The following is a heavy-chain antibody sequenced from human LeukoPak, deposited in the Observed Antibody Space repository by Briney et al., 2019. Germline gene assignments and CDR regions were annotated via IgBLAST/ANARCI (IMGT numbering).Heavy chain of an antibody. Sequence: SETLSLTCTLSGDSITSSDHYWVWIRQSPGKGLEWIGSVSHSGNTYYKSSLRSRVTVSLDTSKNEFSLILTSVTAADTAEYYCARQSGVTMIVVVADDAFDIWGQGTMVTVSS. V-gene: IGHV4-39*01. CDR3: ARQSGVTMIVVVADDAFDI. J-gene: IGHJ3*02. CDR1: GDSITSSDHY. CDR2: VSHSGNT. D-gene: IGHD3-22*01.